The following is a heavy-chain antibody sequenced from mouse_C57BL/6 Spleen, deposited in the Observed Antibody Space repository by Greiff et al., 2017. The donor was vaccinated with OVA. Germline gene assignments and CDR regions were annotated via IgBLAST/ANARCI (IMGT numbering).Heavy chain of an antibody. CDR2: ISSGGDYI. D-gene: IGHD1-1*01. CDR3: TRDRDYGSSPWFAY. CDR1: GFTFSSYA. J-gene: IGHJ3*01. V-gene: IGHV5-9-1*02. Sequence: EVMLVESGEGLVKPGGSLKLSCAASGFTFSSYAMSWVRQTPEKRLEWVAYISSGGDYIYYADNVKGRFTITRANARNTLYLQMSSLKCEYTAMYYCTRDRDYGSSPWFAYWGQGTLVTVSA.